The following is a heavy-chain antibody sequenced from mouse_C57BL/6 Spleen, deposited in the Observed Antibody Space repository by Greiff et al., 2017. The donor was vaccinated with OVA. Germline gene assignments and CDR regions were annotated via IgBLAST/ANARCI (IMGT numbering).Heavy chain of an antibody. Sequence: VQLQESGAELVRPGASVTLSCKASGYTFTDYEMHWVKQTPVHGLEWIGAIDPETGGTAYNQKFKGKAILTADKSSSTAYMELRSLTSEDSAVYYCTRKFPYWYFDVWGTGTTVTVSS. J-gene: IGHJ1*03. V-gene: IGHV1-15*01. CDR3: TRKFPYWYFDV. CDR1: GYTFTDYE. CDR2: IDPETGGT.